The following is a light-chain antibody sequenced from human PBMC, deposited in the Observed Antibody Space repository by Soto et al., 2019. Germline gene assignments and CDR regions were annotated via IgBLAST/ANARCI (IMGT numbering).Light chain of an antibody. V-gene: IGKV3-20*01. CDR2: GTS. CDR1: QSVSSKY. J-gene: IGKJ5*01. Sequence: EIVLTQSPGTLSLSPGERATLACRASQSVSSKYLAWYQQKPGQAPRLLIYGTSSRATGISDRFRGSGSGTEFTLTISSLQSEDIATYYCQQYENLPTFGQGTRLEIK. CDR3: QQYENLPT.